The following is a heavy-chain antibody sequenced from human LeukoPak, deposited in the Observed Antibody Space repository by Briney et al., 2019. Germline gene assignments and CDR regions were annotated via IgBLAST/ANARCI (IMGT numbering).Heavy chain of an antibody. CDR2: IKQDGGDK. Sequence: GGSLRLSCAASGFTFSSYWMSWVRQAPGKGLEWVANIKQDGGDKYYVDSVKGRFTIPRDNAKNSLYLQMNSLRAEDTAVYYCAKGYYYYYMDVWGKGTTVTVSS. CDR3: AKGYYYYYMDV. CDR1: GFTFSSYW. J-gene: IGHJ6*03. V-gene: IGHV3-7*01.